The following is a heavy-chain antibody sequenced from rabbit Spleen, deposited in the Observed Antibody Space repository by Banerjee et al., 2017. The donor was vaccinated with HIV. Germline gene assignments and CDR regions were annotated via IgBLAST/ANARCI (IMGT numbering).Heavy chain of an antibody. CDR2: IAGSSGST. CDR3: ARRNIGNYGNYAGAFNL. D-gene: IGHD4-2*01. J-gene: IGHJ4*01. CDR1: GFSFSSSYY. V-gene: IGHV1S45*01. Sequence: QQQLVESGGGLVQPEGSLTLTCKASGFSFSSSYYMCWVRQAPGKGLEWIACIAGSSGSTYYASWAKGRFTISKTSSTTVTLQMTSLTAADTATYFCARRNIGNYGNYAGAFNLWGQGTLVTVS.